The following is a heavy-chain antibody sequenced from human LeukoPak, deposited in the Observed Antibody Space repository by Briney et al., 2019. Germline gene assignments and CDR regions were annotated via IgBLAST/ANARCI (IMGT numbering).Heavy chain of an antibody. J-gene: IGHJ6*02. Sequence: GGSLRLSCAASGFSFSMYSMNWVRQAPGKGLEWVANIKQDGSEKYYVDSVKGRFTISRDNAKNSLYLQMNSLRAEDTAVYYCARDLNLEWLLSPFYYYYYGMDVWGQGTTVTVSS. CDR2: IKQDGSEK. CDR1: GFSFSMYS. D-gene: IGHD3-3*01. V-gene: IGHV3-7*01. CDR3: ARDLNLEWLLSPFYYYYYGMDV.